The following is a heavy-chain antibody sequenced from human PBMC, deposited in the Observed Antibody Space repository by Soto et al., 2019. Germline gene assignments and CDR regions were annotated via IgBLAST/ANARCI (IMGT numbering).Heavy chain of an antibody. CDR2: IIPIFGTA. CDR1: GGTFSSYA. Sequence: QVQLVQSGAEVKKPGSSVKVSCKASGGTFSSYAISWVRQAPGQGLEWMGGIIPIFGTANYAQKFQGRVTITADESTSTAYMELSSLRSEDTAVYYCVRDKKDYGGNNWYFDLWGRGTLVTVSS. V-gene: IGHV1-69*12. CDR3: VRDKKDYGGNNWYFDL. J-gene: IGHJ2*01. D-gene: IGHD4-17*01.